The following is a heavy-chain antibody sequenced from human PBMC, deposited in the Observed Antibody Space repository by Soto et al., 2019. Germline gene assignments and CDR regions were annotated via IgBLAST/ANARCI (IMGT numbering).Heavy chain of an antibody. CDR3: ASRYSGYDFARGGRPFDP. Sequence: QVQLVQSGAEVKKPGSSVKVSCKASGGTFSSYTISWVRQAPGQGLEWMGRIIPILGIANYAQKFQGRVTITADKSTSTAYMELSSLRSEDTAVYYCASRYSGYDFARGGRPFDPWGQGTLVTVSS. J-gene: IGHJ5*02. CDR1: GGTFSSYT. V-gene: IGHV1-69*02. CDR2: IIPILGIA. D-gene: IGHD5-12*01.